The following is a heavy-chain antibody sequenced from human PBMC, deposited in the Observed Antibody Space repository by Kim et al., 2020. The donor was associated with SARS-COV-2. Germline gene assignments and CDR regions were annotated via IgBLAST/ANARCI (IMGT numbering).Heavy chain of an antibody. CDR3: NTVGDTYGSGY. CDR2: IKSKSDGGTS. D-gene: IGHD5-18*01. V-gene: IGHV3-15*01. CDR1: GFSFTNAW. J-gene: IGHJ4*02. Sequence: GGSLRLSCTTSGFSFTNAWLSWVRQAPGKGLELVGRIKSKSDGGTSDYGAPVKGRFVLSRDDAKRTVYLQLNSLRIEDTGIYYCNTVGDTYGSGYWGRGTLVTVSS.